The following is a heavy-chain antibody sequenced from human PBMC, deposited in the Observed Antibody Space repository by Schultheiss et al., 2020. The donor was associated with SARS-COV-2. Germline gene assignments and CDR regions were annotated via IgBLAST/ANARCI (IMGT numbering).Heavy chain of an antibody. D-gene: IGHD4-17*01. CDR2: IYYSGST. CDR1: GGSFSGYY. V-gene: IGHV4-59*01. CDR3: ARGGPYGDYVGWFDP. Sequence: ESLKISCAVYGGSFSGYYWSWIRQPPGKGLEWIGYIYYSGSTYYNPSLKSRVTMSVDTSKNQFSLKLSSVTAADTAVYYCARGGPYGDYVGWFDPWGQGTLVTVSS. J-gene: IGHJ5*02.